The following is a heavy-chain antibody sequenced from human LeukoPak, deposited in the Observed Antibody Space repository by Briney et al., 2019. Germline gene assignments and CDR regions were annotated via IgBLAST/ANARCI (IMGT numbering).Heavy chain of an antibody. CDR1: GGSISSYY. V-gene: IGHV4-59*01. CDR3: ARFYGGNPPDAFDI. Sequence: SETLSLTCTVSGGSISSYYWSWIRQPPGKGLEWIGYIYYSGSTNYNPSLKSRVTISVDTSNNQFSLKLSSVTAADTVVYYCARFYGGNPPDAFDIWGQGTMVTVSS. D-gene: IGHD4-23*01. CDR2: IYYSGST. J-gene: IGHJ3*02.